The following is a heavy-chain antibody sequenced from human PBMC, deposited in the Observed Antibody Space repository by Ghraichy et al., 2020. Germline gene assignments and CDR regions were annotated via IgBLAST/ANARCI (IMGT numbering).Heavy chain of an antibody. J-gene: IGHJ4*02. CDR1: GGSFSGYY. CDR3: ARQMRDGYNYKPRGPFDY. Sequence: SQTLSLTCAVYGGSFSGYYWSWIRQPPGKGLEWIGEINHSGSTNYNPSLKSRVTISVDTSKNQFSLKLSSVTAADTAVYYCARQMRDGYNYKPRGPFDYWGQGTLVTVSS. V-gene: IGHV4-34*01. D-gene: IGHD5-24*01. CDR2: INHSGST.